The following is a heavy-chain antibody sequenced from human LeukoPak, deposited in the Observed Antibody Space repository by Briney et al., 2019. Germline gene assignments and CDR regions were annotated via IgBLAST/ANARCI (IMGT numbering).Heavy chain of an antibody. J-gene: IGHJ5*02. Sequence: ASVKVSCKASGYTFTSYAMHWVRQAPGQRLEWMGWINAGNGNTKYSQKFQGRVTITRDTSASTAHMELSSLRSEDTAVYYCARESEWFGEFQENWFDPWGQGTLVTVSS. V-gene: IGHV1-3*01. D-gene: IGHD3-10*01. CDR3: ARESEWFGEFQENWFDP. CDR2: INAGNGNT. CDR1: GYTFTSYA.